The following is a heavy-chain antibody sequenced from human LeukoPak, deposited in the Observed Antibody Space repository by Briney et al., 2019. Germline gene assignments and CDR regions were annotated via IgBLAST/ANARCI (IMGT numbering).Heavy chain of an antibody. CDR1: GYTFTSYA. V-gene: IGHV1-69*05. Sequence: GASVKVSCKASGYTFTSYAISWVRQAPGQGLEWMGRIIPIFGTANYAQKFQGRVTITTDESTSTAYMELSSLRSEDTAVYYCARDFYYDSSGLRWGQGTLVTVSS. CDR2: IIPIFGTA. D-gene: IGHD3-22*01. J-gene: IGHJ4*02. CDR3: ARDFYYDSSGLR.